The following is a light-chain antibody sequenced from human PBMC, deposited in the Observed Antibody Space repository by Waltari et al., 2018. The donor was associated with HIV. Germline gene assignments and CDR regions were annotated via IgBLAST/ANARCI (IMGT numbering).Light chain of an antibody. CDR1: QSISSSS. Sequence: EIVLTQSPGTLSLSPGERATLSCRASQSISSSSLAWYQQKPGQAPRLLICCSFTRATSIPDRFSGSGSGTDFTLTISRLEPEDFAVYYCQHYGSSPLTFGPGTKVDIK. V-gene: IGKV3-20*01. CDR2: CSF. CDR3: QHYGSSPLT. J-gene: IGKJ3*01.